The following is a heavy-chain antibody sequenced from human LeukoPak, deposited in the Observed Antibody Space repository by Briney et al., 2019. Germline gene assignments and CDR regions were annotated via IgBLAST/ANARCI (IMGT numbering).Heavy chain of an antibody. CDR2: ISAYNGNT. CDR1: GYTFTSYG. V-gene: IGHV1-18*01. CDR3: ARDALKVGATTSFIRWFDP. J-gene: IGHJ5*02. Sequence: ASAKVSCKASGYTFTSYGISWVRQAPGQGLEWMGWISAYNGNTNYAQKLQGRVTMTTDTSTSTAYMELRSLRSDDTAVYYCARDALKVGATTSFIRWFDPWGQGTLVTVSS. D-gene: IGHD1-26*01.